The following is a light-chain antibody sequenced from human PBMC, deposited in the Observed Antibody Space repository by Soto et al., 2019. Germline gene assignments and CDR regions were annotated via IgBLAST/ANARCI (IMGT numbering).Light chain of an antibody. CDR3: NSYTTLKTYV. CDR2: EVS. V-gene: IGLV2-14*01. J-gene: IGLJ1*01. CDR1: STDVGAYNY. Sequence: QSVLTQPASVSGSPGQSITISCTGSSTDVGAYNYVSWYQQYPGQAPNLLIYEVSRRPSGFSHRFSGSKSVNTASLTISGLQAEDEAHYYCNSYTTLKTYVLGTGTKVTVL.